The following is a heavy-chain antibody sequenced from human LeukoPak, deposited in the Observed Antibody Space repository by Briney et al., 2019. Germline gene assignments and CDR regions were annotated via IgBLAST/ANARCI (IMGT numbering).Heavy chain of an antibody. Sequence: GASVKVSCKASGYIFTNYGLSWVRQAPGQGLEWMGWISTYNGHTNYPQKLQGRVTMTIDTSTSTAYMELRSLRSDDTAVYYCARAGSKQWLPAYYYYYMDVWGKGTTVTISS. J-gene: IGHJ6*03. CDR2: ISTYNGHT. CDR3: ARAGSKQWLPAYYYYYMDV. D-gene: IGHD6-19*01. V-gene: IGHV1-18*01. CDR1: GYIFTNYG.